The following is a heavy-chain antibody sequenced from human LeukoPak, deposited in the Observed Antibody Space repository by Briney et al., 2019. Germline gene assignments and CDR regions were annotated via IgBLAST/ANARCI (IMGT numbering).Heavy chain of an antibody. Sequence: GGSLRLSCAASGFTVSSNYMSWVRQAPGKGLEWVSVIYSGGSTYYADSVKGRFTISRDNSKNTLYLQMNSLRAEDTAVYYCARAKSPGLFDYWGQGALVTVSS. J-gene: IGHJ4*02. D-gene: IGHD4/OR15-4a*01. CDR1: GFTVSSNY. V-gene: IGHV3-66*02. CDR3: ARAKSPGLFDY. CDR2: IYSGGST.